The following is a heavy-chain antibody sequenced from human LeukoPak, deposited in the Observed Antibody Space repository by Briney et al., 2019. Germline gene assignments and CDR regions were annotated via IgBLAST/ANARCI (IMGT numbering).Heavy chain of an antibody. CDR1: GYTFTGYY. CDR2: ISPNSGGT. J-gene: IGHJ6*02. Sequence: ASVKVSCKASGYTFTGYYMHWVRQAPGQGLEWMGWISPNSGGTNYAQKFQGRVTMTRDTSISTAYMELSRLRSDDTAVYYCARVRGYYDSSGYYYPNYYYGMDVWGQGTTVTVSS. V-gene: IGHV1-2*02. D-gene: IGHD3-22*01. CDR3: ARVRGYYDSSGYYYPNYYYGMDV.